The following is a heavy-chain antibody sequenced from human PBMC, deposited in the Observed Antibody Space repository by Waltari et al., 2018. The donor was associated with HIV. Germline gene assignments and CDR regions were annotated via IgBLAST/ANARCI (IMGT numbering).Heavy chain of an antibody. CDR1: GYSISSGYY. Sequence: QVQLQESGPGLVKPSETLSLTCAVSGYSISSGYYWGWIRQPPGKGQEWIGSLYHSGDTYYNPSLKSRISISLDTSKNHFSLKLSSVTAADTAVYFCARAVLRYFDNWFDPWGQGTLVTVS. CDR2: LYHSGDT. J-gene: IGHJ5*02. CDR3: ARAVLRYFDNWFDP. D-gene: IGHD3-9*01. V-gene: IGHV4-38-2*01.